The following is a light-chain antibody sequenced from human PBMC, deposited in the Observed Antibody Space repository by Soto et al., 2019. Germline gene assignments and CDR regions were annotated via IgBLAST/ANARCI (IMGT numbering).Light chain of an antibody. CDR3: QQYYSTPIT. J-gene: IGKJ5*01. V-gene: IGKV4-1*01. CDR2: WAS. Sequence: DIVMTQSPDSLAVSLGERATINCKSSQSVLYSSNNKNYLAWYQQKPGQPPKLLIYWASIRESGVPDRFSGSGSGTDFTHTISSLQAEDVAVYYCQQYYSTPITFGQGTRLEIK. CDR1: QSVLYSSNNKNY.